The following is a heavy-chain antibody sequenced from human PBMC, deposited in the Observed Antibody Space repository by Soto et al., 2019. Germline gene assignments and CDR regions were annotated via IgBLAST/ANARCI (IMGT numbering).Heavy chain of an antibody. Sequence: ASVKVSCKASGYTFTGYYMHWVRQAPGQGLEWMGWINPNSGGTNYAQKFQGWVTMTRDTSISTAYMELSRLRSDDTAVYYCARAPGGSSSWYYYYYGMDVWGQGTTVTVSS. CDR1: GYTFTGYY. CDR2: INPNSGGT. D-gene: IGHD6-13*01. V-gene: IGHV1-2*04. CDR3: ARAPGGSSSWYYYYYGMDV. J-gene: IGHJ6*02.